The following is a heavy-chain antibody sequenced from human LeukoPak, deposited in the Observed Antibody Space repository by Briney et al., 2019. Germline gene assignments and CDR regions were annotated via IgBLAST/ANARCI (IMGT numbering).Heavy chain of an antibody. V-gene: IGHV3-74*01. Sequence: GGSLRLSCAASGFIFSNYAMHWVRQAPGKGLVWVSRINSDGSSTIFADSVKGRFTISRDNGKNTLYLQMNSLRAEDTAMYYCARGIEAFDYWGQGTLVTVPA. CDR2: INSDGSST. CDR3: ARGIEAFDY. D-gene: IGHD2-15*01. J-gene: IGHJ4*02. CDR1: GFIFSNYA.